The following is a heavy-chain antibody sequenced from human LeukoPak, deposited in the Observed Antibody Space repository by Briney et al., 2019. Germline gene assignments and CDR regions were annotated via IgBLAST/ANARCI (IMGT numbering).Heavy chain of an antibody. V-gene: IGHV4-38-2*02. J-gene: IGHJ6*03. Sequence: SETLSLTCTVSDYSISADYFWGWIRPPPGKGLEWIGSVYHTGSTFYNPSLQSRLTISVDTSKNQFSLQLRSVTAADTALYYCARGLGPTNWHYYMDVWGKGTTVTVSS. CDR1: DYSISADYF. CDR2: VYHTGST. CDR3: ARGLGPTNWHYYMDV. D-gene: IGHD3/OR15-3a*01.